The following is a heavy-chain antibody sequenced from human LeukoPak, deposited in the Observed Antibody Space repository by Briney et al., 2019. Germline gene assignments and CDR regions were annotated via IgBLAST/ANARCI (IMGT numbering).Heavy chain of an antibody. CDR1: GFTFSSYW. J-gene: IGHJ4*02. CDR3: ARGHDYDSSVAY. D-gene: IGHD3-22*01. Sequence: GGSLRLSCAASGFTFSSYWMSWVRQAPGKGLEWVSVIYSGGSTYYADSVKGRFTISRDNSKNTVDLQMNSLRAEDTAVYYCARGHDYDSSVAYWGQGTLLTVSS. CDR2: IYSGGST. V-gene: IGHV3-66*01.